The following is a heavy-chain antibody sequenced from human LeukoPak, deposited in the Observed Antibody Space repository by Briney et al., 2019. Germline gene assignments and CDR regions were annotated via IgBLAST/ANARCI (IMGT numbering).Heavy chain of an antibody. CDR3: ARDNYDSSGPYYFDY. V-gene: IGHV3-48*03. D-gene: IGHD3-22*01. CDR2: ISSSGSTI. J-gene: IGHJ4*02. Sequence: QSGGSLRLSCAASGFTFSSYEMTWVRRSPGKGLEWVSYISSSGSTIYYADSVKGRFTISRDNARNSLYLQMNSLRAEDTAVYYCARDNYDSSGPYYFDYWGQGTLVTVSS. CDR1: GFTFSSYE.